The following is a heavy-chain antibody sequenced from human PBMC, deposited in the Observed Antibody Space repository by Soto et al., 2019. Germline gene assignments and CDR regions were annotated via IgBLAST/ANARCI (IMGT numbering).Heavy chain of an antibody. CDR3: AKGVLWCSGGSCYSVDP. CDR1: GFTFSSYA. Sequence: GGSLRLSCAASGFTFSSYAMSWVRQAPGKGLEWVSAISGSGGSTYYADSVKGRFTISRDNSKNTLYLQMNSLRAEDTAVYYCAKGVLWCSGGSCYSVDPCGQGNLVTVSS. D-gene: IGHD2-15*01. J-gene: IGHJ5*02. CDR2: ISGSGGST. V-gene: IGHV3-23*01.